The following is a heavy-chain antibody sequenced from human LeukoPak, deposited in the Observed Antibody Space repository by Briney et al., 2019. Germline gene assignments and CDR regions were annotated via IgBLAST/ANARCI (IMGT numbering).Heavy chain of an antibody. V-gene: IGHV3-30-3*01. CDR2: ISYDGSNK. D-gene: IGHD6-13*01. CDR1: EFTFSSYA. CDR3: ARGASYSSSWN. J-gene: IGHJ1*01. Sequence: GGSLRLSCAASEFTFSSYAMHWVRQAPGKGLEWVAVISYDGSNKYYADSVEGRFTISRDNSKNTLYLQMNSLRAEDTAVYYCARGASYSSSWNWGQGTLVTVSS.